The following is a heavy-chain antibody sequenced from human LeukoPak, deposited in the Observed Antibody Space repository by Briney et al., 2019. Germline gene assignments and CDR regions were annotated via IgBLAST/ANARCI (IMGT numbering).Heavy chain of an antibody. Sequence: GASVKDSCKASGYTFTSYGISWVRQAPGQGLEWMGWISAYNGNTNYAQKLQGRVTMTTDTSTNTAYMELRSLRYDDTAVYYCARARDIAIAVAGTNFDYWGQGTLVTVSS. V-gene: IGHV1-18*01. J-gene: IGHJ4*02. CDR2: ISAYNGNT. CDR1: GYTFTSYG. CDR3: ARARDIAIAVAGTNFDY. D-gene: IGHD6-19*01.